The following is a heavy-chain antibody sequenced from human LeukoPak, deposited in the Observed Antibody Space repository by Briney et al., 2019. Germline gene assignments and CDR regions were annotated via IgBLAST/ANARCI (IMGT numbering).Heavy chain of an antibody. CDR3: AKHYYDSSGYYYGGDYFDS. CDR1: GFTFSSYG. Sequence: GGSLKLSCAASGFTFSSYGMHWVRQAPGKGLEWVAVISYDGSNKYYADSVKGRFTISRDNSKKTLYLQMNSLRAEDTAVYYCAKHYYDSSGYYYGGDYFDSWGQGTLVTVSS. J-gene: IGHJ4*02. V-gene: IGHV3-30*18. D-gene: IGHD3-22*01. CDR2: ISYDGSNK.